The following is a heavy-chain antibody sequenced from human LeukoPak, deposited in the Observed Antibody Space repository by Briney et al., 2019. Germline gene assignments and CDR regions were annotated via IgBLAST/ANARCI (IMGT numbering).Heavy chain of an antibody. CDR3: ARWEYITRGASDI. CDR1: GYTFTSYY. D-gene: IGHD3-3*01. V-gene: IGHV1-46*01. CDR2: INPSVGST. J-gene: IGHJ3*02. Sequence: ASVKVSCKASGYTFTSYYMHWVRQAPGQWLEWMGIINPSVGSTSYAQKFQGRVTMTRDTSTSTFYMELSSLRSEDTAVYYCARWEYITRGASDIWGQGTMVTVSS.